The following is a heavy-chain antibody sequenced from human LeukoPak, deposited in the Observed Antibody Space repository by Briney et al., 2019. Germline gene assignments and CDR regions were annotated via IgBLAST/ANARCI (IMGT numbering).Heavy chain of an antibody. V-gene: IGHV1-69*05. J-gene: IGHJ4*02. Sequence: ASVKVSCKASGGTFSSYAISWVRQPPGQGLEWMGGIIPIFGTANYAQKFQGRGTITTDESTSTAYMELSSLRSEDTAVYCCASGAVADGYWGQGTLVTVSS. D-gene: IGHD6-19*01. CDR2: IIPIFGTA. CDR3: ASGAVADGY. CDR1: GGTFSSYA.